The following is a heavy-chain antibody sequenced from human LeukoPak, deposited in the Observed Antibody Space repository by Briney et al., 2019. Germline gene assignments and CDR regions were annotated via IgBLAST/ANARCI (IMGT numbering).Heavy chain of an antibody. CDR2: IYTSGST. D-gene: IGHD1-26*01. V-gene: IGHV4-4*07. J-gene: IGHJ5*02. CDR3: ARGWETWFDP. CDR1: GGSISSYY. Sequence: PSETLSLTCTVSGGSISSYYWSWIRQPAGKGLEWIGRIYTSGSTNYNPSLKSRVTISGDTSKNQFSLKLSSVSAADTAVYYCARGWETWFDPWGQGILVTVSS.